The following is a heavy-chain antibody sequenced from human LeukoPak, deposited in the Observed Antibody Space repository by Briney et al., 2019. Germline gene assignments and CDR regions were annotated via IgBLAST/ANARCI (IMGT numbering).Heavy chain of an antibody. J-gene: IGHJ5*02. V-gene: IGHV4-4*09. CDR2: IYTSGST. Sequence: SETLSLTCTVSGDSINDHYWSWVRQPPGKGLEWIGYIYTSGSTNYNPSLKSRVTISVDTSKNQFSLKLSSVTAADTAVYYCARLVYSSSWYTLGWFDPWGQGTLVTVSS. D-gene: IGHD6-13*01. CDR3: ARLVYSSSWYTLGWFDP. CDR1: GDSINDHY.